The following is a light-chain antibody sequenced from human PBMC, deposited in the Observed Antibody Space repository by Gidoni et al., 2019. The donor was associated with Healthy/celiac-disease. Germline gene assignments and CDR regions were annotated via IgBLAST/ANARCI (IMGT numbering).Light chain of an antibody. J-gene: IGLJ1*01. CDR3: SSYTSSSTLSYV. Sequence: LTQPASVSESPGQSITISCTGTSSDLGSYNYVSWYQQHPGKAPKLMIYDVSNRPSGVSNRFSGSKSGNTASLTISGLQAEDEADYYCSSYTSSSTLSYVFGTGTQVTVL. V-gene: IGLV2-14*01. CDR2: DVS. CDR1: SSDLGSYNY.